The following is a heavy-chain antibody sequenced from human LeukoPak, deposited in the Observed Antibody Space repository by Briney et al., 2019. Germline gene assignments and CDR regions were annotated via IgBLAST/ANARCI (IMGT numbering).Heavy chain of an antibody. Sequence: PGGSLRLSCAASGFTFSSYGMHWVRQAPGKGLEWVAVISYDGSDKYYAESVEGRFTISRDNSKNTLYLQMNSLRAEDTAVYYCAKGRWYNDYAFDYWGQGTLVTVSS. CDR3: AKGRWYNDYAFDY. J-gene: IGHJ4*02. D-gene: IGHD4-17*01. CDR2: ISYDGSDK. V-gene: IGHV3-30*18. CDR1: GFTFSSYG.